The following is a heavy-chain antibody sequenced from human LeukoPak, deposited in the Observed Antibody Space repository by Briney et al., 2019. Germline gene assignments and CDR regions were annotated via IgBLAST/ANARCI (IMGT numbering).Heavy chain of an antibody. CDR1: GFTFSSYA. CDR2: ISYDGSNK. J-gene: IGHJ4*02. D-gene: IGHD4-23*01. CDR3: ARDKGMVIDY. V-gene: IGHV3-30*04. Sequence: PGRSLRLSCAASGFTFSSYAKHWVRQAPGKGLEWVAVISYDGSNKYYADSVKGRFTISRDNSKNTLYLQMNSLRAEDTAVYYCARDKGMVIDYWGQGTLVTVSS.